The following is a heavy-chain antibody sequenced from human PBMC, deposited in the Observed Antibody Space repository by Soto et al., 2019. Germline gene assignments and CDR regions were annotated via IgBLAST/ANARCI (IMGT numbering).Heavy chain of an antibody. Sequence: SETLSLTCTVSGGSISSSSYYWGWIRQPPGMGLEWIGSVYYSGSTYDHPSLKSRIPLSVDRSKNQFSLKLTSVTAADTAVYCCARLLYDSSGYYSFDYWGQGTLVTVSS. J-gene: IGHJ4*02. CDR3: ARLLYDSSGYYSFDY. V-gene: IGHV4-39*01. CDR2: VYYSGST. CDR1: GGSISSSSYY. D-gene: IGHD3-22*01.